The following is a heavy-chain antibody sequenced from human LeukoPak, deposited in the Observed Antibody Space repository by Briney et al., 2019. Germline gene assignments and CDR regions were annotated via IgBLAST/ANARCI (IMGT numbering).Heavy chain of an antibody. V-gene: IGHV4-59*01. CDR1: GDSLNSYY. Sequence: SETLSLTCTVSGDSLNSYYWSWIRQPPGKGLEWIGYIYYTGSTNYNPSLKSRATISVDTSKNQFSLKLSSVTAADTAVYYCARDLRGSSCYDYWGQGTLVTVSS. CDR2: IYYTGST. D-gene: IGHD2-2*01. CDR3: ARDLRGSSCYDY. J-gene: IGHJ4*02.